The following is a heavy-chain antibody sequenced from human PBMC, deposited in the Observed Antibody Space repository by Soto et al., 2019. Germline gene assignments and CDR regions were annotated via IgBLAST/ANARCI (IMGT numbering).Heavy chain of an antibody. J-gene: IGHJ5*02. CDR3: ARHFYYDSSGYSSPFDI. V-gene: IGHV4-59*08. CDR1: GGSISSYY. Sequence: SETLSLTCTVSGGSISSYYWSWIRQPPGKGLEWIGYIYYSGSTNYNPSLKSRVTISVDTSKNQFSLKLSSVTAADTAVYYCARHFYYDSSGYSSPFDIWGLGILVT. CDR2: IYYSGST. D-gene: IGHD3-22*01.